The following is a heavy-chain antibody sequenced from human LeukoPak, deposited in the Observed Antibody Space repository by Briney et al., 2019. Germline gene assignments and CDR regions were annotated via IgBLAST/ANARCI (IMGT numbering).Heavy chain of an antibody. CDR2: ISTYKGNT. V-gene: IGHV1-18*01. Sequence: ASVKVSCKPSGYTFTSYGISWVRQAPGQGLEWMGWISTYKGNTNYAQKFQGRVTITADESTSTAYMELSSLRSEDTAVYYRASPTGRNYGDAFDIWGQGTMVTVSS. J-gene: IGHJ3*02. CDR3: ASPTGRNYGDAFDI. D-gene: IGHD1-7*01. CDR1: GYTFTSYG.